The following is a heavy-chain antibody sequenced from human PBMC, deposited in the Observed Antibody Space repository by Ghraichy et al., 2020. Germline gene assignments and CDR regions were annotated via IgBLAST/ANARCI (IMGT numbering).Heavy chain of an antibody. V-gene: IGHV3-23*01. D-gene: IGHD6-13*01. CDR2: INGKGDNT. Sequence: LTCAASGFTFISYSMSWVRQAPGKGLEWVSGINGKGDNTYYADSVKGRFTISRDSSTNTLYLQLHSLRAEDTAFYFCAKEMFSSPRSAFHSWGQGTLVTVSS. CDR1: GFTFISYS. J-gene: IGHJ4*02. CDR3: AKEMFSSPRSAFHS.